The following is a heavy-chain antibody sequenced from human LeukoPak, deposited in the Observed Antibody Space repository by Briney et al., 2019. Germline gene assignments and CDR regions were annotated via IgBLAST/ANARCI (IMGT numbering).Heavy chain of an antibody. CDR3: ARSPDGYNFYFDY. CDR1: GGSISSYY. V-gene: IGHV4-4*09. D-gene: IGHD5-24*01. Sequence: PSETLSLTCTVSGGSISSYYWSWNRQPPGKGLEWIGYIYATGSTNYNPSLKSRVTISVDTSKNQFSLNLSSVTAADTAVYYCARSPDGYNFYFDYWGQGTLVTVSS. J-gene: IGHJ4*02. CDR2: IYATGST.